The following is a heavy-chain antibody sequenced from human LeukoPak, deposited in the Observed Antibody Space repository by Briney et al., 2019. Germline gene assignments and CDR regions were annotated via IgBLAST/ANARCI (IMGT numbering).Heavy chain of an antibody. D-gene: IGHD5-24*01. J-gene: IGHJ4*02. CDR2: ISASGDNT. V-gene: IGHV3-23*01. CDR3: AAINIAQLPIRVY. CDR1: GFSFSSYA. Sequence: PGGSLRLSCTASGFSFSSYAMSWVRQAPGKGLEWVSGISASGDNTNYADSVKGRFTISRDNSKNTLYLQMNSLRVEDTAVYYCAAINIAQLPIRVYWGQGTLVTVSS.